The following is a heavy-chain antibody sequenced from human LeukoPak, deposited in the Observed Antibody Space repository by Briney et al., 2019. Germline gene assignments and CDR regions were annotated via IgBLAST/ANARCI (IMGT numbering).Heavy chain of an antibody. J-gene: IGHJ4*02. V-gene: IGHV1-18*01. Sequence: ASVKVSCKASGYTFTSYGISWVRQAPGQGLEWMGWISAYNGNTNYAQKLQGRVTMTTDTSTSTAYMELRSLRSDDTAVYYCARTNAGYSSGWYRHWGQGTLVTVSS. CDR1: GYTFTSYG. D-gene: IGHD6-19*01. CDR2: ISAYNGNT. CDR3: ARTNAGYSSGWYRH.